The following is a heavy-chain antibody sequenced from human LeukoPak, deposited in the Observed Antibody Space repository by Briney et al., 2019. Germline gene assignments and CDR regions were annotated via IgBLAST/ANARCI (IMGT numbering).Heavy chain of an antibody. D-gene: IGHD2-2*02. CDR1: GFTFSSYS. CDR3: ARDRPVVPAAIVVLSYYYGMDV. CDR2: ISSSSSYI. J-gene: IGHJ6*02. V-gene: IGHV3-21*01. Sequence: GGSLRLSCAASGFTFSSYSMNWVRQAPGKGLEWVSSISSSSSYIYYADSVKGRFTISRDNAKNSLYLQMNSLRAEDTAVYYCARDRPVVPAAIVVLSYYYGMDVWGQGTTVTVSS.